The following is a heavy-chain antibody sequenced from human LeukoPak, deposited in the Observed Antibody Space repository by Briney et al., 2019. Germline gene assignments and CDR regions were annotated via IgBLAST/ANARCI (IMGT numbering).Heavy chain of an antibody. D-gene: IGHD3-22*01. V-gene: IGHV4-59*01. J-gene: IGHJ4*02. CDR1: GGSFSGYY. Sequence: SETLSLTCAVYGGSFSGYYWSWIRQPPGKGLEWIGYIYYSGSTNYNPSLKSRVTISVDTSKNQFSLKLSSVTAADTAVYYCARAPPYYDSSGWFDYWGQGTLVTVSS. CDR2: IYYSGST. CDR3: ARAPPYYDSSGWFDY.